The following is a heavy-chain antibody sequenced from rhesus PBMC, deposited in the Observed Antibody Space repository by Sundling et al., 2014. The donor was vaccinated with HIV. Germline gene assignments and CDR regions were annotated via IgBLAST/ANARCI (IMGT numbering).Heavy chain of an antibody. J-gene: IGHJ4*01. CDR2: IDSGGGST. D-gene: IGHD4-29*01. CDR3: AKDQEVAAVLEY. Sequence: EVQLVETGGGLVQPGGSLKLSCAASGFTFSTYGMSWVRQAPGKGLEWVSAIDSGGGSTYFADSVKGRFTISRDNSKNTLSLQMNSLRAEDTAVYYCAKDQEVAAVLEYWGQGVVVNRLL. CDR1: GFTFSTYG. V-gene: IGHV3S42*01.